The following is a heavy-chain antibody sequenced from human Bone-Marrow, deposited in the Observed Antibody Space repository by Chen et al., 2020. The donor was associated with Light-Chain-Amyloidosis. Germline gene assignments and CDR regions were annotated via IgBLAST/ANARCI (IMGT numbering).Heavy chain of an antibody. V-gene: IGHV3-48*03. Sequence: LVESGGGLVQPGGSLRLSCAASGFTFNTFEMDWVRQAPGRELEWISYISESGSTIHYADSVKGRFTISRDNAKNSLFLQMSSLRADDTAIYYCVRDRYFSFDYWGQGALVTVSS. J-gene: IGHJ4*02. CDR2: ISESGSTI. CDR1: GFTFNTFE. CDR3: VRDRYFSFDY. D-gene: IGHD3-9*01.